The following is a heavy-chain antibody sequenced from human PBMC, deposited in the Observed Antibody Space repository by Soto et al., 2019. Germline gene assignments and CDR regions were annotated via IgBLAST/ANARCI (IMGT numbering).Heavy chain of an antibody. D-gene: IGHD3-3*01. CDR3: ARVGLYDFWSGYSRAAFDI. CDR1: GYTFTSYA. CDR2: INAGNGNT. V-gene: IGHV1-3*01. Sequence: ASVKVSCKASGYTFTSYAMHWVRRAPGQRLEWMGWINAGNGNTKYSQKFQGRVTITRDTSASTAYMELSSLRSEDTAVYYCARVGLYDFWSGYSRAAFDIWGQGTMVTVSS. J-gene: IGHJ3*02.